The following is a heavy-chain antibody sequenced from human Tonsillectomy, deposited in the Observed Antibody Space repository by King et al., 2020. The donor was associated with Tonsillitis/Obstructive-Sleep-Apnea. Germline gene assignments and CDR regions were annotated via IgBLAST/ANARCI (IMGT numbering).Heavy chain of an antibody. CDR2: INHSGST. CDR3: ARQGGGFGAFDI. D-gene: IGHD3-3*01. V-gene: IGHV4-34*01. J-gene: IGHJ3*02. CDR1: GGSFRGFY. Sequence: VQLQQWGAGLLKPSETLSLTCAVYGGSFRGFYWSWIRQPPGKGLEWIGEINHSGSTNYNPSLKSRVTISVDTSKNESSLKLTSVTAADTAVYYCARQGGGFGAFDIWGQGTMVTVSS.